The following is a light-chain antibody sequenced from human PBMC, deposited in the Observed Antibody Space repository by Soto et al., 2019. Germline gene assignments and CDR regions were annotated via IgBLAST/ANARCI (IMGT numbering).Light chain of an antibody. CDR2: DAY. V-gene: IGKV1-33*01. J-gene: IGKJ4*01. CDR1: QDIGNY. CDR3: QQYDNMPLT. Sequence: DIQMTQSPSAMSASVGDRVTITCQASQDIGNYLNWYQQKPGKAPALLIYDAYTLETGVPSRFRGSGVGTDFSFTINSLQPEDIATYYFQQYDNMPLTFGGGTKLDIK.